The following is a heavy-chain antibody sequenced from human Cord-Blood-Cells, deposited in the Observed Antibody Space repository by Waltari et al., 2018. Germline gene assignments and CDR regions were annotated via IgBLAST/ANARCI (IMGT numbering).Heavy chain of an antibody. CDR3: ARDPGIAAAGYYFDY. V-gene: IGHV1-46*03. CDR1: GYTFTSYY. CDR2: INPSGGRT. D-gene: IGHD6-13*01. J-gene: IGHJ4*02. Sequence: QVQLVQSGAVVKKPGASVKVSCKASGYTFTSYYMHWVRQASGQGLEWVGIINPSGGRTSYAQKVQGRVTMTRDTSTSTVYMELSSLRSEDTAVYYCARDPGIAAAGYYFDYWGQGTLVTVSS.